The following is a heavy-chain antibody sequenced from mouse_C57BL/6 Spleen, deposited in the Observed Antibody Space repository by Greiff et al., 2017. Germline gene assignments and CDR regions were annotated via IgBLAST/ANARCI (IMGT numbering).Heavy chain of an antibody. CDR3: ARDLSYAMDY. CDR2: ISDGGSYT. V-gene: IGHV5-4*01. J-gene: IGHJ4*01. Sequence: EVQLVESGGGLVKPGGSLKISCAASGFTFSSYAMSWVRQTPEKRLEWVATISDGGSYTYYPDNVKGRFTISRDNAKNNLYLQMSHLKSEDTAMYYCARDLSYAMDYWGQGTSVTVSS. CDR1: GFTFSSYA.